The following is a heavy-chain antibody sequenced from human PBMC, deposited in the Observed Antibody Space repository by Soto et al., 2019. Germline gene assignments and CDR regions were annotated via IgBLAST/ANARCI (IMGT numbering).Heavy chain of an antibody. V-gene: IGHV1-46*01. J-gene: IGHJ4*02. CDR3: ARDGGYSSGWHQEIDY. Sequence: ASVKVSCKASGYTFTSYYMHWVRQAPGQGLEWMGIINPSGGSTSYAQKFQGRVTMTRDTSTSTVYMELSSLRSEDTAVYYCARDGGYSSGWHQEIDYWGQGTLVTVSS. CDR1: GYTFTSYY. D-gene: IGHD6-19*01. CDR2: INPSGGST.